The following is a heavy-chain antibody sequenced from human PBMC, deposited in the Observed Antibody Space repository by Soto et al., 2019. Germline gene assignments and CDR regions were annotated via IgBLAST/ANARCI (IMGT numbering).Heavy chain of an antibody. D-gene: IGHD6-19*01. J-gene: IGHJ6*02. V-gene: IGHV3-15*07. CDR1: GFTFSNAW. CDR3: TTDWSLTPPRRNSSGQEYYYYGMDV. Sequence: GGSLRLSCAASGFTFSNAWMNWVRQAPGKGLEWVGRIKSKTDGGTTDYAAPVKGRFTISRDDSKNTLYLQMNSLKTEDTAVYYWTTDWSLTPPRRNSSGQEYYYYGMDVWGQGTTVTVSS. CDR2: IKSKTDGGTT.